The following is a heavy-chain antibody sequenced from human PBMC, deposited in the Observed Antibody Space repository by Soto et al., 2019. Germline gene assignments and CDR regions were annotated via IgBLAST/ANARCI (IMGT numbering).Heavy chain of an antibody. CDR3: AKVMITFGGSRYGLDV. V-gene: IGHV3-74*01. Sequence: GGSLRLSCAASGFTFSSDWMHWVRQAPGKGLEWVSRINTDGSDTNYADSAKGRFTISRDNSKNTLFLQMNSLRAEDTAVYYCAKVMITFGGSRYGLDVWGQGTTVTVSS. CDR1: GFTFSSDW. CDR2: INTDGSDT. D-gene: IGHD3-16*01. J-gene: IGHJ6*02.